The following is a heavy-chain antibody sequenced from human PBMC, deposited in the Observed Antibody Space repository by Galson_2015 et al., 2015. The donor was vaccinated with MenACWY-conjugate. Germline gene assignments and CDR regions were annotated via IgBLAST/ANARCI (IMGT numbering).Heavy chain of an antibody. CDR3: ARLGGNYRTTSHCVY. Sequence: SLRLSCAASGFTFSTYWMHWVRQAPGKGLVWVSRINSDGRSTSYADSVKGRFTISRDNAKNTLYLQMNSLRAEDTAVYYCARLGGNYRTTSHCVYRVQGTLVTVSS. D-gene: IGHD2/OR15-2a*01. V-gene: IGHV3-74*01. CDR1: GFTFSTYW. CDR2: INSDGRST. J-gene: IGHJ4*02.